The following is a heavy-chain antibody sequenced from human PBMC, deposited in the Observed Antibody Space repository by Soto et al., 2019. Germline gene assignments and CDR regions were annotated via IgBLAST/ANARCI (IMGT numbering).Heavy chain of an antibody. CDR3: ARAKYSSGWPGFDY. J-gene: IGHJ4*02. CDR1: GFTFSSYA. D-gene: IGHD6-19*01. V-gene: IGHV3-23*01. Sequence: GGSLRLSCAASGFTFSSYAMSWVRQAPGKGLEWASAISGSGGSTYYADSVKGRFTISRDNSKNTLYLQMNSLRAEDTAVYYCARAKYSSGWPGFDYWGQGTPVTASS. CDR2: ISGSGGST.